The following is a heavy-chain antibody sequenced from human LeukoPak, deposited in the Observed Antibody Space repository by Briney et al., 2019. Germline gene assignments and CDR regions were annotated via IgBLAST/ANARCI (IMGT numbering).Heavy chain of an antibody. V-gene: IGHV3-23*01. CDR2: ISGSGGGT. CDR1: GFTFSTYA. J-gene: IGHJ4*02. D-gene: IGHD2-15*01. CDR3: AKAQRGGSGPPGY. Sequence: GSLRLSCAASGFTFSTYAMSWVRQAPGKGLEWVPLISGSGGGTYYANSVKGRFTISRDNSKNTLYLQMDSLRTEDTAVYYCAKAQRGGSGPPGYWGQGTLVTVSS.